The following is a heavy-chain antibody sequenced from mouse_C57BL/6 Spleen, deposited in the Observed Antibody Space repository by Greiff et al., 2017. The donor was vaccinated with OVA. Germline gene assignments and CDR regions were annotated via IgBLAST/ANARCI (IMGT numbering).Heavy chain of an antibody. D-gene: IGHD1-1*01. V-gene: IGHV3-8*01. CDR2: ISYSGST. Sequence: EVKVVESGPGLAKPSQTLSLTCSVTGYSITSDYWNWIRKFPGNKLEYMGYISYSGSTYYNPSLKSRISITRDTSKNQYYLQLNSVTTEDTATYYCARITTVGYWYFDVWGTGTTVTVSS. CDR1: GYSITSDY. CDR3: ARITTVGYWYFDV. J-gene: IGHJ1*03.